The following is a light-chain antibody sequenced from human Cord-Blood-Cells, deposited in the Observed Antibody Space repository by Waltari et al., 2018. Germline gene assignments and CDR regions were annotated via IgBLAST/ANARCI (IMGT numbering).Light chain of an antibody. J-gene: IGLJ2*01. CDR3: KSRDSSGNHVV. V-gene: IGLV3-19*01. CDR2: GKN. Sequence: SSELTQDPAVSVALGQTVRITCQGDSLRSYYASWYQQKPGQAPVLVIYGKNNRPSGIPDRFSASSSGNTASLTITGAQAEDETDYYCKSRDSSGNHVVFGGGTKLTVL. CDR1: SLRSYY.